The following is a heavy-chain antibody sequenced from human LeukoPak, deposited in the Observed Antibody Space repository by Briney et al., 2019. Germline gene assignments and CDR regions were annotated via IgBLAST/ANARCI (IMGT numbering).Heavy chain of an antibody. CDR2: ISSSSSSI. CDR1: AFTFSSYC. V-gene: IGHV3-21*01. J-gene: IGHJ4*02. CDR3: ARDGGSYRYFDR. D-gene: IGHD1-26*01. Sequence: PGGSLRLSCAATAFTFSSYCMNWVRQAPGKGLEWVSSISSSSSSIYYADSVKGRFTISRDNAKNSLYLQMNSLRVEDTAVYYCARDGGSYRYFDRWGQGTLVTVSS.